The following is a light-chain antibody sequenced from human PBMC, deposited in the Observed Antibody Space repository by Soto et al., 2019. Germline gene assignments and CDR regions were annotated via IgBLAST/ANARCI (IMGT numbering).Light chain of an antibody. J-gene: IGKJ5*01. CDR1: ESILHSDGKTY. CDR3: MQSIQVPIT. V-gene: IGKV2D-29*01. CDR2: ELS. Sequence: EIVITHTLPSLSVAHLHPVSISSNTRESILHSDGKTYLYWYLQKPGQPPHLLIYELSNRFSGVPDKFSGSGSGTDFTLKISRVEAEDVGVYYCMQSIQVPITFGQGTRLEIK.